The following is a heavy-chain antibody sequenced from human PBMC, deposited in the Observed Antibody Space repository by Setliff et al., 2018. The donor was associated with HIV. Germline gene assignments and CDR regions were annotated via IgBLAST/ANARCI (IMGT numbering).Heavy chain of an antibody. D-gene: IGHD2-15*01. V-gene: IGHV4-39*07. CDR1: GGSISSNSYY. Sequence: PSETLSLTCTVSGGSISSNSYYWGWIRQPPGKGLEWIGSIYYSGSTYYNPSLKSRVTISADASKNQFSLKLTSVTAADTAVYYCARVPLYCSGGKCFSISAFHIWGQGTTVTVSS. CDR3: ARVPLYCSGGKCFSISAFHI. CDR2: IYYSGST. J-gene: IGHJ3*02.